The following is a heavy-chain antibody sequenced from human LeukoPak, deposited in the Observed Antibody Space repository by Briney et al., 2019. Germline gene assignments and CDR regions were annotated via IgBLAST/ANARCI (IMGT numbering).Heavy chain of an antibody. CDR3: ARDPGSGSYLPGASD. J-gene: IGHJ4*02. V-gene: IGHV4-30-4*01. D-gene: IGHD3-10*01. CDR1: GGSLSSGDYY. CDR2: IYYSGST. Sequence: PSETLSLTCTVSGGSLSSGDYYWSWIRQPPGKGLEWIGYIYYSGSTYYNPSLKSRITISVDTSKNQFSLKLSSVTAADTAVYYCARDPGSGSYLPGASDWGQGTLVTVSS.